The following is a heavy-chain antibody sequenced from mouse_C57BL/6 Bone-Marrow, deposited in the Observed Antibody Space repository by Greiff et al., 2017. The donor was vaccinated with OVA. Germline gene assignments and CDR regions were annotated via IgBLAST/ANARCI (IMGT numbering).Heavy chain of an antibody. CDR1: GYTFTSYG. J-gene: IGHJ3*01. D-gene: IGHD2-4*01. CDR3: ARSDDYDRGDAY. Sequence: VQLQQSGAELARPGASVKLSCKASGYTFTSYGISWVKQRPGHGLEWIGEIYPRSGNTYYNEKFKGKATLTADKSASTAYMELRSLTSEDTAVYFCARSDDYDRGDAYWGQGTLVTVSA. V-gene: IGHV1-81*01. CDR2: IYPRSGNT.